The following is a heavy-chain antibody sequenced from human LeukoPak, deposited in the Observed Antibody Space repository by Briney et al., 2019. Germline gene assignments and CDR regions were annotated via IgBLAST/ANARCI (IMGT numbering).Heavy chain of an antibody. V-gene: IGHV3-7*01. J-gene: IGHJ4*02. D-gene: IGHD1-7*01. CDR2: INQEGSEQ. CDR3: ASGTGWLIDY. Sequence: GGSLRLSCAASGFTFSAYWMKWVRQAPGKEGEGVGHINQEGSEQFYLESVKGGLTIYRDNAENSLHLQMTSLRVEDTAIYYCASGTGWLIDYWGQGTLVTVSS. CDR1: GFTFSAYW.